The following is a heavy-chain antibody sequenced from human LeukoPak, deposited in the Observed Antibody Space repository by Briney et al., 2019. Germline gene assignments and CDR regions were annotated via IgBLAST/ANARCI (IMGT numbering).Heavy chain of an antibody. CDR1: GGSFSGYY. Sequence: SETLSLTCAVSGGSFSGYYWSWVRQAPGKGLEWVGEINHSGSTNYNPSLKTPLTISVDTSKNQFSLNLSSVTAADTAVYYCARCGFWWLLDSFDIWGQGTMVTVSS. CDR2: INHSGST. J-gene: IGHJ3*02. D-gene: IGHD5-12*01. V-gene: IGHV4-34*01. CDR3: ARCGFWWLLDSFDI.